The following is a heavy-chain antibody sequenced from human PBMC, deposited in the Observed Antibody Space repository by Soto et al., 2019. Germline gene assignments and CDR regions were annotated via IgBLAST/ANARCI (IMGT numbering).Heavy chain of an antibody. J-gene: IGHJ6*02. V-gene: IGHV1-69*13. CDR1: GVTFSSYA. CDR2: IIPIFGTA. CDR3: ASARGMPSYYYGMDV. Sequence: SVKVSCKASGVTFSSYAISWVRQAPGQGLEWMGGIIPIFGTANYAQKFQGRVTITADESTSTAYMELSSLRSEDTAVYYCASARGMPSYYYGMDVWGQGTTVTVS. D-gene: IGHD2-2*01.